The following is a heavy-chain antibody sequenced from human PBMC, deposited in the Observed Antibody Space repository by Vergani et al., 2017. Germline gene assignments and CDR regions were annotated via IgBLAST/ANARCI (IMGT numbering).Heavy chain of an antibody. CDR2: IWYDGSNK. D-gene: IGHD6-19*01. CDR3: AKGYSSGWYTYYYYYYCMDV. CDR1: GFTFSSYG. Sequence: QVQLVESGGGVVQPGRSLRLSCAASGFTFSSYGMHWVRQAPGKGLEWVAVIWYDGSNKYYADSVKGRFTISRDNSKNTLYLQMNSLRAEDTALYYCAKGYSSGWYTYYYYYYCMDVWGRATTVTVSS. V-gene: IGHV3-33*06. J-gene: IGHJ6*02.